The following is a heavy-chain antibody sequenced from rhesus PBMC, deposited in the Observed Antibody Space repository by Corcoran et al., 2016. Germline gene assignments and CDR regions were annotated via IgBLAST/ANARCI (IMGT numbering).Heavy chain of an antibody. V-gene: IGHV4S7*01. Sequence: QVQLQESGPGLVKPSETLSLTCAVSGGSISSGYGWSWIRPPPGKGLEWIGYIYGSSGNTYYNPSLKSRVTISKDTSKNQFSLKLSSVTAADTAVYYCARRDRGAFDFWGQGLRVTVPS. CDR3: ARRDRGAFDF. D-gene: IGHD5-42*01. CDR2: IYGSSGNT. CDR1: GGSISSGYG. J-gene: IGHJ3*01.